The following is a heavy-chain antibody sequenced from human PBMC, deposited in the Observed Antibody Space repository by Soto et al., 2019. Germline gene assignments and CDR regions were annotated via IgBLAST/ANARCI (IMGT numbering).Heavy chain of an antibody. CDR3: AKAEGFWSGYTTFFDS. V-gene: IGHV3-23*01. Sequence: GGSLRLSCAASGFTFGSHAMNWVRQAPGKGLEWVAAMSGSGGSRYYADSVKGRFIISRDNSRSTVWMQMNSLRVEDTAIYYCAKAEGFWSGYTTFFDSWGQGTLVTVSS. CDR2: MSGSGGSR. CDR1: GFTFGSHA. D-gene: IGHD3-3*01. J-gene: IGHJ4*02.